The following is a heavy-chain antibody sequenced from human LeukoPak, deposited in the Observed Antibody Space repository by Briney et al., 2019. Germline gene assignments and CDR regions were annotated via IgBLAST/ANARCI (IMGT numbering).Heavy chain of an antibody. V-gene: IGHV4-4*07. D-gene: IGHD3-22*01. CDR2: IYNSGNT. CDR1: GDSITRNY. Sequence: PSETLSFTCTVSGDSITRNYWSWIRQPAGKGLEWIGRIYNSGNTNYSPSLESRVTMSTDTSKNQFSLKLTSVTAADTAVYYCARGSFDSSGYYVFDYWGQGTLVTVSS. CDR3: ARGSFDSSGYYVFDY. J-gene: IGHJ4*02.